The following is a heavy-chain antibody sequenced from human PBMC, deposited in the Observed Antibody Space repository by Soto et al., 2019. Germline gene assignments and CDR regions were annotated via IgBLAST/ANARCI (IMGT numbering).Heavy chain of an antibody. CDR2: IKSKRDGGTT. D-gene: IGHD1-1*01. J-gene: IGHJ4*02. CDR1: GFMFSSAW. CDR3: VEGWNDF. V-gene: IGHV3-15*01. Sequence: HLVESGGDLVKPGGSLRLSCAASGFMFSSAWMSWVRQAPGKGLEWVGRIKSKRDGGTTDYAPPVKGRFVISRDDSKNTLYLQMIRLQADDTAVYYCVEGWNDFWGQGTLVAVSS.